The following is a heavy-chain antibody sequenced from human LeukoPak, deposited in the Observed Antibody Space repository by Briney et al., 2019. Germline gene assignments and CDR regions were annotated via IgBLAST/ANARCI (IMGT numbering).Heavy chain of an antibody. Sequence: ASVKVSCKASGYTFTSYYMHWVRHAPGQGLEWMGIINPSSGSTIYAQKCQGRVTMTRDTSTSTVYMELSSLRSEDKAVYYCARPNYDSSGNYYDLEYWGKGTLVTASS. CDR1: GYTFTSYY. CDR2: INPSSGST. J-gene: IGHJ4*02. CDR3: ARPNYDSSGNYYDLEY. V-gene: IGHV1-46*01. D-gene: IGHD3-22*01.